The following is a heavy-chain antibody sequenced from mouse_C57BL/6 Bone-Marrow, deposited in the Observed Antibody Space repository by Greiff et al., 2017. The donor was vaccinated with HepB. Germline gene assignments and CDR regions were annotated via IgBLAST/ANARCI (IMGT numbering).Heavy chain of an antibody. CDR2: IYPSDSET. J-gene: IGHJ1*03. CDR3: ARGYYWYFDV. Sequence: VQLQQPGAELVRPGSSVKLSCKASGSTFTSYWMDWVKQRPGQGLEWIGNIYPSDSETHYNQKFKDKATLTVDKSSSTAYMQRSSLTSEDSAVYYCARGYYWYFDVWGTGTTVTVSS. CDR1: GSTFTSYW. V-gene: IGHV1-61*01.